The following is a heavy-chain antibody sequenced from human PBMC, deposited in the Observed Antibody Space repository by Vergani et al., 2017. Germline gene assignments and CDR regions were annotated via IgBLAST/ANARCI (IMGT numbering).Heavy chain of an antibody. V-gene: IGHV1-24*01. J-gene: IGHJ5*02. Sequence: VQLVQSGAEVKKPGASVKVSCKVSGYTLTELSMHCVRQAPGKGLEWMGGFDPEDGETIYAQKFQGRVTMTEDTSTYTAYMELSSLRSEETAVYYCATRGVLYYYDSSVPSNNWFDPWGQGTLVTVSS. CDR3: ATRGVLYYYDSSVPSNNWFDP. CDR1: GYTLTELS. D-gene: IGHD3-22*01. CDR2: FDPEDGET.